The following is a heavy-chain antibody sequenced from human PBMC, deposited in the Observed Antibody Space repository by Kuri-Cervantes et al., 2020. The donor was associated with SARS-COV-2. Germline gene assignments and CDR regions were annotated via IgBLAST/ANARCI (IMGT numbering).Heavy chain of an antibody. CDR3: ASSGSPYYYYGMDV. D-gene: IGHD1-26*01. J-gene: IGHJ6*02. CDR1: GFTDSSNY. V-gene: IGHV3-66*01. Sequence: GESLKISCAASGFTDSSNYMSWVRQAPGKGLEWVSVIYSGGSTYYADSVKGRFTISRDNSKNTLYLQMNSLRAEDTAVYYCASSGSPYYYYGMDVWGQGTTVTVSS. CDR2: IYSGGST.